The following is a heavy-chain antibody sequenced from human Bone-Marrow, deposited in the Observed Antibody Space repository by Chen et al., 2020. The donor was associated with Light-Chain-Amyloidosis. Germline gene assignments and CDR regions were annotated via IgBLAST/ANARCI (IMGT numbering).Heavy chain of an antibody. CDR2: FDPEDGKT. Sequence: VQLVQSGAEVKKPGASVKVSCKVSGYTLTEVAMHWVRQTPGKGLEWMGGFDPEDGKTIYERKFQGRVTMTEDTSTDTAFMELSSLRSDDTAVYFCATRWDAFDIWGQGTLVTVSS. CDR3: ATRWDAFDI. J-gene: IGHJ3*02. D-gene: IGHD6-13*01. CDR1: GYTLTEVA. V-gene: IGHV1-24*01.